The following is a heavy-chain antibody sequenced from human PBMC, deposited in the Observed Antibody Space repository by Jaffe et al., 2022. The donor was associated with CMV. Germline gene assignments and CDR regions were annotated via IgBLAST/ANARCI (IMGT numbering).Heavy chain of an antibody. CDR1: GFSLSTSGMC. J-gene: IGHJ6*02. CDR3: ARIWWELPNYYYYGMDV. CDR2: IDWDDDK. Sequence: QVTLRESGPALVKPTQTLTLTCTFSGFSLSTSGMCVSWIRQPPGKALEWLALIDWDDDKYYSTSLKTRLTISKDTSKNQVVLTMTNMDPVDTATYYCARIWWELPNYYYYGMDVWGQGTTVTVSS. D-gene: IGHD2-15*01. V-gene: IGHV2-70*01.